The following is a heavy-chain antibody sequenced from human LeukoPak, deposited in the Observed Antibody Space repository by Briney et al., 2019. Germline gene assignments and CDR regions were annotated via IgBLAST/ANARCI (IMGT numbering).Heavy chain of an antibody. CDR1: GGPISGSVT. D-gene: IGHD6-19*01. CDR3: ARVVTAAGLDL. Sequence: SETLSLTCTVSGGPISGSVTWGWVRQPPGKGLEWIGNVHYVGRTAPNPSLKSRVTMSLDTSTNQFSLKLNSVTATDTALYYCARVVTAAGLDLWGRGILVTISS. J-gene: IGHJ5*02. V-gene: IGHV4-39*07. CDR2: VHYVGRT.